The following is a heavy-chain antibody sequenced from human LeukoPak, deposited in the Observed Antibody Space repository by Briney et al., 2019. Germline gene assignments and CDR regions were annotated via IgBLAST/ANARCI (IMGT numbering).Heavy chain of an antibody. CDR1: GFTFSSYA. CDR3: AREGIAAAYDY. J-gene: IGHJ4*02. CDR2: ISYDGSNK. Sequence: GGSLRLSCAASGFTFSSYAMHWVRQAPGKGLEWVAVISYDGSNKYYADSVKGRFTISRDNSKNTLYLQMNSLRAEDTAVYYCAREGIAAAYDYWGQGTLVTVSS. D-gene: IGHD6-13*01. V-gene: IGHV3-30*04.